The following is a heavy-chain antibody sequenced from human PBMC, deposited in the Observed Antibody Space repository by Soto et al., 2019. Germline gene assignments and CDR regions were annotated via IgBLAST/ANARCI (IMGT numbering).Heavy chain of an antibody. V-gene: IGHV3-30*18. CDR2: ISYDGSNK. D-gene: IGHD6-19*01. Sequence: QVQLVESGGGVVQPGRSLRLSCAASGFTFSSYGMHWVRQAPGKGLEWVAVISYDGSNKYYADSVKGRFTISRDNSKNTLYLQMNSRRAEDTSVYYCAKDLHEYSSGWYGMDVWGRGTTVTVSS. CDR3: AKDLHEYSSGWYGMDV. J-gene: IGHJ6*02. CDR1: GFTFSSYG.